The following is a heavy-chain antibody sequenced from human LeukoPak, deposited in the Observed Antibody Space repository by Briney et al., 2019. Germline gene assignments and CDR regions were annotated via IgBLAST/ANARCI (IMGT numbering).Heavy chain of an antibody. CDR2: IYSGGST. D-gene: IGHD2-21*01. J-gene: IGHJ5*02. CDR1: GFTVSSNY. Sequence: GGSLRLSCAASGFTVSSNYMNWVRQAPGKGLEWVSVIYSGGSTYYADSVKGRFTISRDNSKNTLYLQMNSLRAEDTAVYYCARGVGGSDFHFDPWGQGTLVTVSS. CDR3: ARGVGGSDFHFDP. V-gene: IGHV3-53*01.